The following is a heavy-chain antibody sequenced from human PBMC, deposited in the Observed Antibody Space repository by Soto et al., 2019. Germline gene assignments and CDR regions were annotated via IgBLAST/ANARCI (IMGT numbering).Heavy chain of an antibody. Sequence: SETLSLTCTVSGGSISSGGYYWSWIHQHPGKGLEWIGYIYYSGSTYYNPSLKSRVTISVDTSKNQFSLKLSSVTAADTAVYYCARNLGGSGSYNWFDPWGQGTLVTVSS. D-gene: IGHD3-10*01. CDR3: ARNLGGSGSYNWFDP. J-gene: IGHJ5*02. CDR2: IYYSGST. V-gene: IGHV4-31*03. CDR1: GGSISSGGYY.